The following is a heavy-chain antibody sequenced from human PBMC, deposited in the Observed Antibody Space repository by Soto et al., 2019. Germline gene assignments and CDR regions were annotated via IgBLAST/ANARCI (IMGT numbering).Heavy chain of an antibody. V-gene: IGHV3-15*01. CDR3: TSLLALEWLRFTAFDY. CDR2: IKSKTDGGTT. D-gene: IGHD5-12*01. CDR1: GFTFSNAW. J-gene: IGHJ4*02. Sequence: GGSLRLSCAASGFTFSNAWMSWVRQAPGKGLEWVGRIKSKTDGGTTDYAAPVKGRFTISRDDSKNTLYLQMNSLKTEDTAVYYCTSLLALEWLRFTAFDYWGQGTLVTVSS.